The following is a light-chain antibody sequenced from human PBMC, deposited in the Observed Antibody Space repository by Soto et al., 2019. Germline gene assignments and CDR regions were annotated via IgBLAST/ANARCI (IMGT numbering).Light chain of an antibody. CDR2: GAS. V-gene: IGKV3-15*01. CDR3: QQYNNWPRT. J-gene: IGKJ1*01. Sequence: EIVLTQSPATLSVSPGERATLSCMASQTVNSNLAWYQQKPGQAPRLLIYGASTRATGIPARFSGSGSGTEFTLTISSLQSEDFAVYYCQQYNNWPRTFGQGTKVDIK. CDR1: QTVNSN.